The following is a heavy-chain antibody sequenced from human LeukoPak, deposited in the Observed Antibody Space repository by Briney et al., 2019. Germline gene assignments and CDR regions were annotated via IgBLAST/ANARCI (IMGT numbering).Heavy chain of an antibody. J-gene: IGHJ5*02. CDR1: GGSISSSSYY. D-gene: IGHD6-19*01. Sequence: SETLSLTCTVSGGSISSSSYYWGWIRQPPGKGLEWIGSIYYSGSTYYNPSLKSRVTISVDTSKNQFSLKLSSVTAADTAVYYCARRAAVAGPHWFDPWGQGTLVTVSS. CDR3: ARRAAVAGPHWFDP. CDR2: IYYSGST. V-gene: IGHV4-39*01.